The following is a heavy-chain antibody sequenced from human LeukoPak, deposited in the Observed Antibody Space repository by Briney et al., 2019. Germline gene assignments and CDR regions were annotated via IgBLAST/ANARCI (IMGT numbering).Heavy chain of an antibody. CDR2: IWHDGSVE. CDR1: GFMFSRLG. V-gene: IGHV3-33*06. J-gene: IGHJ6*03. Sequence: GGSLRLSCAASGFMFSRLGMQWVSQAPGERLEWVAMIWHDGSVEEYADSVKGRFTISRDNSQNTLYLQMNSLRDDDTAVYYCAKEGDQFRGYLDAWGKGTTVTVSS. CDR3: AKEGDQFRGYLDA. D-gene: IGHD3-16*01.